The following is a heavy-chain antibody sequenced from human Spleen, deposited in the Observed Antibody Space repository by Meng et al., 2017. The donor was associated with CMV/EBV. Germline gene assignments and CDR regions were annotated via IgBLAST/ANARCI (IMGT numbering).Heavy chain of an antibody. D-gene: IGHD1-20*01. CDR1: GGTFSSYA. CDR3: ARDRYNWNERWFDP. Sequence: SGGTFSSYAFTCVRQAPGQGLEWMGGIIPLLGRTNYAQKFQGRVTITADKSTTTVFMELTSLRSEDTALYYCARDRYNWNERWFDPWGQGTLVTVSS. J-gene: IGHJ5*02. V-gene: IGHV1-69*10. CDR2: IIPLLGRT.